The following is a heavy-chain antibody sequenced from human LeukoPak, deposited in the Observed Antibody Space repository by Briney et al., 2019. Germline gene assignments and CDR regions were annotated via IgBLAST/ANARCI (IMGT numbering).Heavy chain of an antibody. CDR2: IYYSGST. J-gene: IGHJ2*01. Sequence: SETLSLTCTVSGGSISSYYWSWIRQPPGKGLEWIGYIYYSGSTNYNPSLKSRVTISVDTSKNQFSLKLSSVTAADTAVHYCARDRTERIFDLWGRGTLVTVSS. CDR1: GGSISSYY. CDR3: ARDRTERIFDL. V-gene: IGHV4-59*01. D-gene: IGHD1-26*01.